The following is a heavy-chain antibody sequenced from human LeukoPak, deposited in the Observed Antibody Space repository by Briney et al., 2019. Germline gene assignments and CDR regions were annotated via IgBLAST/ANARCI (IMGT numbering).Heavy chain of an antibody. CDR2: FDPEDGET. V-gene: IGHV1-24*01. CDR3: ATGVTMVRGVSYYFDY. J-gene: IGHJ4*02. CDR1: GYTLTELS. Sequence: ASVKVSCKVSGYTLTELSMHWVRQAPGKGLEWMGGFDPEDGETIYAQKFQGRVTMTEDTSTDTAYMELSSLRSEDTAVYYCATGVTMVRGVSYYFDYWGQGTLVTVSS. D-gene: IGHD3-10*01.